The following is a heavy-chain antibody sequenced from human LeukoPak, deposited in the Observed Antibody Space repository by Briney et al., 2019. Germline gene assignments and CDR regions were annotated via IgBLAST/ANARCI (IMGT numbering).Heavy chain of an antibody. V-gene: IGHV3-30*04. D-gene: IGHD4-17*01. J-gene: IGHJ4*02. CDR2: ISYDGSNK. Sequence: PGGSLRLSCAASGFTFSSYAMHWVRQAPGKGLEWVAVISYDGSNKYYADSVKGRFTISRDNSKNTLYLQMNSLRAEDTAVYYCARDGPLYGDYSDYWGQGTLVTVSS. CDR1: GFTFSSYA. CDR3: ARDGPLYGDYSDY.